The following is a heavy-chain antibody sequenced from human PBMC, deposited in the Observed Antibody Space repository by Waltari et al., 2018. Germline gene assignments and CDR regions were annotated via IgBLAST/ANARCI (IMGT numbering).Heavy chain of an antibody. D-gene: IGHD4-17*01. CDR3: ARAATVVSRWAFDI. Sequence: QVQLQESGPGLVKPSQTLSLTCTVPGGPISCRSHYWTWFRLPPGKGLEWIGRIYTSGSTNYNPSLKSRVTISVDTSKNQFSLKLSSVTAADTAVYYCARAATVVSRWAFDIWGQGTMVTVSS. J-gene: IGHJ3*02. CDR2: IYTSGST. CDR1: GGPISCRSHY. V-gene: IGHV4-61*02.